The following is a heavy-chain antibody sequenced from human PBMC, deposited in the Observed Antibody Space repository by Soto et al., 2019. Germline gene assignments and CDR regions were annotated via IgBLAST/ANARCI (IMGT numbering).Heavy chain of an antibody. CDR3: ARDQLVRGVIITNGMDV. CDR1: GGSINSGGCY. D-gene: IGHD3-10*01. V-gene: IGHV4-31*03. J-gene: IGHJ6*02. Sequence: SETLSLTCPVSGGSINSGGCYWSWVRQHPGKGLEWIGYIYYSGSTYYNPSLKSRVTISVDTSKNQFSLKLSSVTAADTAVYYCARDQLVRGVIITNGMDVWGQGTTVTVSS. CDR2: IYYSGST.